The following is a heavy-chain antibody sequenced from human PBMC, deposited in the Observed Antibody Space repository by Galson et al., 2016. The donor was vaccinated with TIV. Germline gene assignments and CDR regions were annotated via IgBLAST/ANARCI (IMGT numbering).Heavy chain of an antibody. J-gene: IGHJ3*02. Sequence: CAISGDSVSSDSAAWNWVRQSSSRGLEWLGRTYYRSRWYYDYKVSVKSRITINPDTSKNQFSLQLNSVTPDDTAVYYCTRAAGKNGASCNETCETFEIWGQGTMVTVSS. CDR2: TYYRSRWYY. V-gene: IGHV6-1*01. D-gene: IGHD3-10*01. CDR3: TRAAGKNGASCNETCETFEI. CDR1: GDSVSSDSAA.